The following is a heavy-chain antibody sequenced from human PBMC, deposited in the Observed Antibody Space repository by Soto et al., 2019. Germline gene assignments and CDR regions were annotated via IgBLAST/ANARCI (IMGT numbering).Heavy chain of an antibody. Sequence: PGGSLRLSCAASGFTFSSYAMHWVRQAPGKGLEWVAVISYDGSNKYYADSVKGRFTISRDNSKNTLYLQMNSLRAEDTAVYYCARDTHYDFWSGYFGLVDYWGQGTLVTVSS. CDR1: GFTFSSYA. J-gene: IGHJ4*02. D-gene: IGHD3-3*01. V-gene: IGHV3-30-3*01. CDR2: ISYDGSNK. CDR3: ARDTHYDFWSGYFGLVDY.